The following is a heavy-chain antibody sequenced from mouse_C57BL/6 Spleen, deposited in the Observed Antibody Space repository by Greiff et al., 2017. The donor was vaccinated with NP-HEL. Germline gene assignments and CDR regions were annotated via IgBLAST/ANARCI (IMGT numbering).Heavy chain of an antibody. Sequence: EVKLQESGPELVKPGASVKISCKASGYSFTDYNMNWVKQSNGKSLEWIGVINPNYGTTSYNQKFKGKATLTVDQSSSTAYMQLNSLTSEDSAVYYGASARVGSSYEWYFDVWGTGTTVTVAS. J-gene: IGHJ1*03. D-gene: IGHD1-1*01. CDR1: GYSFTDYN. CDR2: INPNYGTT. V-gene: IGHV1-39*01. CDR3: ASARVGSSYEWYFDV.